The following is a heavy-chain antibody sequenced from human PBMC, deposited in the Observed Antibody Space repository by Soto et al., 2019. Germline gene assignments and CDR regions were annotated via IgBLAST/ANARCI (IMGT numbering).Heavy chain of an antibody. V-gene: IGHV1-8*01. CDR3: ASAVWWDTAMWNWFDP. CDR2: MNPNSGNT. Sequence: GASVKVSCKASGYTFTSYDINWVRQATGQGLEWMGWMNPNSGNTGYAQKFQGRVTMTRNTSISTAYMELSSLRSEDTAVYYCASAVWWDTAMWNWFDPWGQGTLVTVSS. J-gene: IGHJ5*02. D-gene: IGHD5-18*01. CDR1: GYTFTSYD.